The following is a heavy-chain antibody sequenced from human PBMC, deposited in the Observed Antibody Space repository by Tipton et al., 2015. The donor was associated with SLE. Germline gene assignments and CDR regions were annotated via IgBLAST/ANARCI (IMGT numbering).Heavy chain of an antibody. D-gene: IGHD3-3*01. CDR2: INHSGRT. CDR1: GGSFSGYY. Sequence: LRLSCAVYGGSFSGYYWSWIRQPPGRGLEWIGEINHSGRTNYKSSLKSRVTISVDTSKNQFSLKLSSVTAADTAVYYCARGKDYDFWSGYYRRDASDIWGQGTMVTVSS. CDR3: ARGKDYDFWSGYYRRDASDI. V-gene: IGHV4-34*01. J-gene: IGHJ3*02.